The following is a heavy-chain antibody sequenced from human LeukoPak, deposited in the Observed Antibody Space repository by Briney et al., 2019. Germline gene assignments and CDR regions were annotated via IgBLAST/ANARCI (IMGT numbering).Heavy chain of an antibody. J-gene: IGHJ4*02. D-gene: IGHD5-12*01. CDR2: INPNSGGT. CDR3: AGLSGYDPYYFDY. V-gene: IGHV1-2*02. Sequence: GASVKVSCKASGYSFTGYYMHWVRQAPGQGLEWMGCINPNSGGTDYAQKFRGRVTMTRDTSISTAYMELSRLTSDDTAVYYCAGLSGYDPYYFDYWGQGTLVAVSS. CDR1: GYSFTGYY.